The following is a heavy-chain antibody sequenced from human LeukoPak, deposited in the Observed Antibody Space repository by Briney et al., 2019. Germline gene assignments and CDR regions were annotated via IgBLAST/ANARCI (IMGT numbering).Heavy chain of an antibody. J-gene: IGHJ4*02. D-gene: IGHD3-16*01. V-gene: IGHV1-18*01. CDR1: GYTFTSYG. CDR3: ARVIPPGTSDRNDY. Sequence: ASVKVSCKASGYTFTSYGISWVRQAHGQGLEWMGWISAYNGNTNYAQKLQGRVTMTTDTSTSTAYMELRSLRSDDTAVYYSARVIPPGTSDRNDYWGQGTLVTVSS. CDR2: ISAYNGNT.